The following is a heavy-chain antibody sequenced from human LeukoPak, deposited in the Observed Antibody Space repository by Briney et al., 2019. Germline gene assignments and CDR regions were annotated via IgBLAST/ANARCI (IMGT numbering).Heavy chain of an antibody. CDR3: ARDPPITMVRGVIMGVDYYGMDV. CDR1: GYTFTGYY. J-gene: IGHJ6*02. CDR2: INPNSGGT. V-gene: IGHV1-2*06. D-gene: IGHD3-10*01. Sequence: ASVKVSCKASGYTFTGYYMHWVRQAPGQGLEWMGRINPNSGGTNYAQKFQGRVTMTRDTSISTAYMELSRLRSDDTAVYYCARDPPITMVRGVIMGVDYYGMDVWGQGTTVTVSS.